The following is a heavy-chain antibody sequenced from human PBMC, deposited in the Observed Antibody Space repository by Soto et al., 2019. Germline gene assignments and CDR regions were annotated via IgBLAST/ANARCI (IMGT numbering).Heavy chain of an antibody. D-gene: IGHD3-22*01. Sequence: EVQLVESGGGLVQPGGSLRLSCAASGFTFSSYSMNWVRQAPGKGLEWGSYISNSTIYYADSVKGRFTISRDNAKNSLYLQMNSLRAEDTAVYCCAREGDSSGWYNWFDPWGQGTLVTVSS. CDR3: AREGDSSGWYNWFDP. V-gene: IGHV3-48*01. CDR1: GFTFSSYS. J-gene: IGHJ5*02. CDR2: ISNSTI.